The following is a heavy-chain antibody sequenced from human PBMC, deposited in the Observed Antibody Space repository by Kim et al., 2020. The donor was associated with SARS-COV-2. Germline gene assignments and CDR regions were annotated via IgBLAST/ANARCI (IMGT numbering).Heavy chain of an antibody. V-gene: IGHV4-31*03. CDR3: ARDGILWFGDSFYGMDV. CDR1: GGSISSGGYY. D-gene: IGHD3-10*01. CDR2: IYYSGST. J-gene: IGHJ6*02. Sequence: SETLSLTCTVSGGSISSGGYYWSWIRQHPGKGLEWIGYIYYSGSTYYNPSLKSRVTISVDTSKNQFSLKLSSVTAADTAVYYCARDGILWFGDSFYGMDVWGQGTTVTVSS.